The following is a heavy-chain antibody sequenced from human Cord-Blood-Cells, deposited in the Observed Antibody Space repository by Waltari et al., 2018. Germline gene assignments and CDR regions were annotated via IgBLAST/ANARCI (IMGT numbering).Heavy chain of an antibody. J-gene: IGHJ3*02. CDR2: IIPILGIA. D-gene: IGHD2-2*02. CDR1: GGTFSSYA. Sequence: QVQLVQSGAEVKKPGSSVKVSCKASGGTFSSYAISWVRQDTGQGLEWMGRIIPILGIANDAQKFQGRVTITADKSTSTAYMELSSLRSEDTAVYYCARHPYCSSTSCYNDAFDIWGQGTMVTVSS. V-gene: IGHV1-69*09. CDR3: ARHPYCSSTSCYNDAFDI.